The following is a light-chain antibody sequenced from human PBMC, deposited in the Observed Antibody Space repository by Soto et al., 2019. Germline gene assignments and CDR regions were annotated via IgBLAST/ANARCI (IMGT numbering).Light chain of an antibody. CDR2: DVS. V-gene: IGLV2-14*01. CDR1: SSDVGGYNY. Sequence: QSVLTQPASVSGSPGHSITISCTGTSSDVGGYNYVSWYQQHPGKAPKLMIYDVSNRPSGVSNRFSGSKSGNTASLTISGLQAEDEADYYCSSYTSSSTLMVFGGGTKLTVL. J-gene: IGLJ2*01. CDR3: SSYTSSSTLMV.